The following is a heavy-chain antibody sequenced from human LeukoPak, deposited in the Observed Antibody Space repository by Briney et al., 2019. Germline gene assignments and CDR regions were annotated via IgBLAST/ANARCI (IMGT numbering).Heavy chain of an antibody. CDR2: ISYDGNNK. CDR1: GFTFSGYG. J-gene: IGHJ4*02. CDR3: AKGYDYSDH. Sequence: GGSLRLSCAASGFTFSGYGMHGVRQAPGKGLEWVALISYDGNNKYYVDSVKGRYTISRDNPKNMLYLQMNSLRVEDTAVYFCAKGYDYSDHWGQGTLVTVSS. V-gene: IGHV3-30*18. D-gene: IGHD3-22*01.